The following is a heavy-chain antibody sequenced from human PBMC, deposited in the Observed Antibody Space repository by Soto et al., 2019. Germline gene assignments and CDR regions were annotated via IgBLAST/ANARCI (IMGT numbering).Heavy chain of an antibody. Sequence: QVQLVESGGGLVKPGGSLRLSCAASGFTFSDYYMSWIRQAPGKGLEWVSYISSSGSTIYYADSVKGRFTISRDNAKNSLYLQMNSLRAEDTAVYYCARDFARVRLERKNYYYYMDVWGKGTTVTVSS. CDR1: GFTFSDYY. CDR2: ISSSGSTI. D-gene: IGHD1-1*01. V-gene: IGHV3-11*01. J-gene: IGHJ6*03. CDR3: ARDFARVRLERKNYYYYMDV.